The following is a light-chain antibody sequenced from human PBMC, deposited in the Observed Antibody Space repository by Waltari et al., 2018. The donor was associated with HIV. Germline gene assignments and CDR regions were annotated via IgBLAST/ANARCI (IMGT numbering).Light chain of an antibody. CDR1: QSLLQSNGYND. J-gene: IGKJ5*01. CDR3: MEPLQAT. Sequence: DIVMAQSPLSLPVTLGERASIHCRSSQSLLQSNGYNDLDWYLQKPGQSPQLLIYLGSDRASGVLDRFSGSGSGTDFTLKISRVEAEDVGIYYCMEPLQATFGQGTRLEIK. V-gene: IGKV2-28*01. CDR2: LGS.